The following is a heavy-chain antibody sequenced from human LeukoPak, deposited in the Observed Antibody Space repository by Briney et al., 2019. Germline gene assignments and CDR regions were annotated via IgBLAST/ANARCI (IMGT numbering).Heavy chain of an antibody. CDR3: ARRDAANSKGLDF. V-gene: IGHV3-23*01. J-gene: IGHJ4*02. CDR1: GFPFSHSA. Sequence: GGSLRLSCAASGFPFSHSATSWVRQAPRKGLEWVSAIGGSGDTTYYADSVTGRFTISRDNAKNTLYLQINSLRAEDTALYFCARRDAANSKGLDFWGQGTQVTVSS. D-gene: IGHD4/OR15-4a*01. CDR2: IGGSGDTT.